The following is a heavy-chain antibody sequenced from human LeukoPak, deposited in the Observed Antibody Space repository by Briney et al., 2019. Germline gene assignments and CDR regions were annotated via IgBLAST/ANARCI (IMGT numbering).Heavy chain of an antibody. CDR3: ARGYSYGYRVDY. CDR1: GFTFSSYW. CDR2: ISSDRSST. Sequence: QPGGSLRLSCTASGFTFSSYWMHWVRQAPGKGLVWVSRISSDRSSTSYADSVKGRFTISRDTPKNTLYLQMNSLRAEDTAVYFCARGYSYGYRVDYWGQGTLVTVSS. D-gene: IGHD5-18*01. J-gene: IGHJ4*02. V-gene: IGHV3-74*01.